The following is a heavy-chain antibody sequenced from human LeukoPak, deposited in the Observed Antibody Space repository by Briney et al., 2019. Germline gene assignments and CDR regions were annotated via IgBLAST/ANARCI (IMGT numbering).Heavy chain of an antibody. Sequence: SETLSLTCGVSGYSISSGYYWGWIRQPPGKGLEWIGSIYQSGRTYYNPSLKSRVTISVDTSKNQFSLKLSSVTAAGTAVYYCARPTPYCSGGSCYFDYWGQGTLDTVSS. J-gene: IGHJ4*02. CDR2: IYQSGRT. D-gene: IGHD2-15*01. CDR3: ARPTPYCSGGSCYFDY. V-gene: IGHV4-38-2*01. CDR1: GYSISSGYY.